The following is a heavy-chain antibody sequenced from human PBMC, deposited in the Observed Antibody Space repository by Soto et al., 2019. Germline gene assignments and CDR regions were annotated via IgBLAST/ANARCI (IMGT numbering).Heavy chain of an antibody. Sequence: QVQLVQSGAEVKKPGASVKVSCKASGYTFTSYDINWVRQATGQGLEWMGSMNPNSGNTGYAQKFQGRVTMTRNTSISRAYMERRSVRSEDTAVYYCARWRSGEWSPWGMDVWGQGTTVTVSS. D-gene: IGHD2-8*01. CDR1: GYTFTSYD. J-gene: IGHJ6*02. CDR2: MNPNSGNT. CDR3: ARWRSGEWSPWGMDV. V-gene: IGHV1-8*01.